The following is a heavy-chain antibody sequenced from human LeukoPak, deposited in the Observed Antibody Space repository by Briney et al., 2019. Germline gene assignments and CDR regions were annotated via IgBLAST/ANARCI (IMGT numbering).Heavy chain of an antibody. CDR1: GGTFSSYA. CDR2: IIPIFGTA. V-gene: IGHV1-69*05. Sequence: SVKVSCKASGGTFSSYAISWVRQAPGQGLEWMGRIIPIFGTANYAQKFQGGVTITTDESTSTAYMELSSLRSEDTAVYYCAIDPYDYGDYKSEPLDYWGQGTLVTVSS. J-gene: IGHJ4*02. CDR3: AIDPYDYGDYKSEPLDY. D-gene: IGHD4-17*01.